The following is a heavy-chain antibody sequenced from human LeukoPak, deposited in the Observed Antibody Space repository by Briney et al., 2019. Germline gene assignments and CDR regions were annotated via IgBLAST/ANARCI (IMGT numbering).Heavy chain of an antibody. D-gene: IGHD3-10*02. Sequence: GGSLRLSCAASGFTFSSYEMNWVRQAPGKGLEWVSYISSSGSTIYYADTVKGRFTISRDNAKNSLYLQMNSLRAEDTAVYYCAELGITMIGGVWGKGTTVTVSS. CDR1: GFTFSSYE. CDR3: AELGITMIGGV. CDR2: ISSSGSTI. V-gene: IGHV3-48*03. J-gene: IGHJ6*04.